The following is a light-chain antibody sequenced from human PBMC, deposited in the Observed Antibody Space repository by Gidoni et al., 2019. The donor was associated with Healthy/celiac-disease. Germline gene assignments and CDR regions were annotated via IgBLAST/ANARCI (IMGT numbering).Light chain of an antibody. CDR2: KVS. J-gene: IGKJ2*01. CDR3: MQGTHWPTA. V-gene: IGKV2-30*01. Sequence: DVVMTQSPLSLPVNLGQPASISCRSSQTLVYRDRNTSLNWFQQRPGHSPRRLIYKVSNRESRVPDRFSGRGSGTDFTLKISRVEGEDVGVYYGMQGTHWPTAFGQGTKLEIK. CDR1: QTLVYRDRNTS.